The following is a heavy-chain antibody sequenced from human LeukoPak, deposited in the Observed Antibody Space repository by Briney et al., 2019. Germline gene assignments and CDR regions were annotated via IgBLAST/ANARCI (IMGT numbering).Heavy chain of an antibody. V-gene: IGHV1-69*13. CDR3: AREGQWLAQE. J-gene: IGHJ4*02. CDR2: IIPIFGTA. CDR1: GGTFSSYA. Sequence: ASVKVSCKASGGTFSSYAISWVRQAPGQGLEWMGGIIPIFGTANYAQKFQGGVTITADESTSTAYMELSSLRSEDTAVYYCAREGQWLAQEWGQGTLVTVSS. D-gene: IGHD6-19*01.